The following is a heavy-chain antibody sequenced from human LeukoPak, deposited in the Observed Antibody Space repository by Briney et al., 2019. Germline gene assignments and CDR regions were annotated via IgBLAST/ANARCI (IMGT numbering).Heavy chain of an antibody. CDR3: ARGRITGTSPFGY. CDR2: INHSGST. Sequence: SETLSLTCTVSGASISNYYWSWIRQPPGKGLEWIGEINHSGSTNYNPSLKSRVTISVDTSKNQFSLKLSSVTAADTAVYYCARGRITGTSPFGYWGQGTLVTVSS. CDR1: GASISNYY. J-gene: IGHJ4*02. D-gene: IGHD1-20*01. V-gene: IGHV4-34*01.